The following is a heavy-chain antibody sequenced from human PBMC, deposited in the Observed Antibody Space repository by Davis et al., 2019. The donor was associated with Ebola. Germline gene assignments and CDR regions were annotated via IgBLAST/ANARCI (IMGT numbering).Heavy chain of an antibody. CDR2: ITGSGGS. J-gene: IGHJ4*02. V-gene: IGHV3-23*01. CDR1: GFTFSTNY. CDR3: AKHFSGSYCQDY. D-gene: IGHD1-26*01. Sequence: GESLKISCAASGFTFSTNYMSWVRQAPGKGLEWVATITGSGGSDHADSVRGRFTTSRDNSKNTLYLQMNSLRVEDTAVYFCAKHFSGSYCQDYWGQGSLVTVSS.